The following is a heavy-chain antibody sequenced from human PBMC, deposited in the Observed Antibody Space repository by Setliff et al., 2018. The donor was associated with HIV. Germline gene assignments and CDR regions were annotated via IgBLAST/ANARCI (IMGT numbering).Heavy chain of an antibody. CDR1: GLSFSDHY. CDR2: IKSKTDGGTI. J-gene: IGHJ4*02. Sequence: PGGSLRLSCAASGLSFSDHYMDWVRQAPGKGLEWVGRIKSKTDGGTIDYAAPVRGRFTISRDDSRNTLYLQINSLKAEDTAVYYCTTKYSWGQGTLVTVSS. CDR3: TTKYS. V-gene: IGHV3-15*01.